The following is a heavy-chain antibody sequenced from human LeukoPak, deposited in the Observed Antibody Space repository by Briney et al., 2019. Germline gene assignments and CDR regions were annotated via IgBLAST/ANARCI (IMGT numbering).Heavy chain of an antibody. CDR3: AREVKQWLETYYYGMDV. J-gene: IGHJ6*02. Sequence: GGSLRLSCAASGFTFSSYAMHWVRQAPGKGLEGVAVISYDGSNKYYADSVKGRFTISRDNSKDTLYLQMNSLRAEGTAVYYCAREVKQWLETYYYGMDVWGQGPRSPSP. V-gene: IGHV3-30*04. CDR1: GFTFSSYA. CDR2: ISYDGSNK. D-gene: IGHD6-19*01.